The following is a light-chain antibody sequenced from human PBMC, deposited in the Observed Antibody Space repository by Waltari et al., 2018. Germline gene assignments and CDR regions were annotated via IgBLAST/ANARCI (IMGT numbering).Light chain of an antibody. CDR3: QQLNSYQWT. CDR1: QGIRNY. V-gene: IGKV1-9*01. CDR2: AAS. J-gene: IGKJ1*01. Sequence: IQLTQSPSSLSASVVDRVTITCRARQGIRNYLACYQQKPGKAPKLLIYAASTLQSGVPSRFSGSGSGTDFTLTISSLQPEDFATYYCQQLNSYQWTFGQGTKVEIK.